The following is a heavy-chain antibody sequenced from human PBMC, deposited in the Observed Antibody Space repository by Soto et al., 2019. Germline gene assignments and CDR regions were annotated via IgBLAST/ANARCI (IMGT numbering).Heavy chain of an antibody. D-gene: IGHD6-13*01. CDR3: ARDRFASSWSYFDY. Sequence: PGGSLRLSCAASGFTFSNYALHWVRQAPGKGLEWVAVISDDGSNKYYADSVKGRFTISKDNSKNTRYLQMNSLRAEDTAVYYCARDRFASSWSYFDYWGQGTQVTVSS. J-gene: IGHJ4*02. CDR1: GFTFSNYA. CDR2: ISDDGSNK. V-gene: IGHV3-30-3*01.